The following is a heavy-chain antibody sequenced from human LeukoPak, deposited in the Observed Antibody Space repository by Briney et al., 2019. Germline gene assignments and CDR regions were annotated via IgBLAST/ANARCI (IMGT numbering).Heavy chain of an antibody. V-gene: IGHV3-43*02. CDR3: AKGQYYDILTGPPAYFDY. J-gene: IGHJ4*02. CDR2: ISGDGGST. Sequence: GGSLRLSCAASGFTFDDYAMHWVRQAPGKGLEWVSLISGDGGSTYYADSVKGRFTISRDNSKNSLYLQMNRLRTEDTALYYCAKGQYYDILTGPPAYFDYWGQGTLVTVSS. D-gene: IGHD3-9*01. CDR1: GFTFDDYA.